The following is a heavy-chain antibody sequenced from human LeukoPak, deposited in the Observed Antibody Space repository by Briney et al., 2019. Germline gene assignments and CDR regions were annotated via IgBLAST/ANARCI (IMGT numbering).Heavy chain of an antibody. CDR3: ARIPGDRPDD. J-gene: IGHJ4*02. D-gene: IGHD7-27*01. CDR1: GGSISSSSYY. Sequence: KPSETLSLTCTVSGGSISSSSYYWTWIRQPPGKGLEWVGYMYFGERTNYNPSLKSRATISIDTSKKQFSLKLKSVTAADTAVYYCARIPGDRPDDWGQGTLVTVS. CDR2: MYFGERT. V-gene: IGHV4-61*01.